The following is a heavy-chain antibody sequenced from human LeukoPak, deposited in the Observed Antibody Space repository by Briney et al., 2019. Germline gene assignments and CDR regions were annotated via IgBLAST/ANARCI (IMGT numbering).Heavy chain of an antibody. CDR1: GFTFSSYG. V-gene: IGHV3-33*06. Sequence: PGGSLRLSCAASGFTFSSYGMHWVRQAPGKGLEWVAVIWYDGSNKYYVDSVKGRLTISRDNSDNTLYLQMNSLRAEDTALYYCAKDLIAVGDGYYFDYWGQGTLVTVSS. CDR3: AKDLIAVGDGYYFDY. J-gene: IGHJ4*02. CDR2: IWYDGSNK. D-gene: IGHD6-19*01.